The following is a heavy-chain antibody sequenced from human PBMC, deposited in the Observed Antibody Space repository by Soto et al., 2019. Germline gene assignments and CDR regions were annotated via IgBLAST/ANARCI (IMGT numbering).Heavy chain of an antibody. V-gene: IGHV3-74*03. CDR2: INTDGSVA. J-gene: IGHJ4*02. Sequence: GGSLRLSCAASGLTFSSYWMHWVRQAPGKGLVWVSRINTDGSVAMYVDSVKGRFTISRDNAKNTLYLHMNSLRAEDTAVYYCVRDMQLWRLDDWGQGAMVTVSS. D-gene: IGHD2-21*01. CDR3: VRDMQLWRLDD. CDR1: GLTFSSYW.